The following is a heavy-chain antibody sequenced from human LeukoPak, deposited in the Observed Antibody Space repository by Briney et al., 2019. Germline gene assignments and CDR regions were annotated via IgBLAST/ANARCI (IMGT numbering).Heavy chain of an antibody. D-gene: IGHD3-22*01. CDR2: VYYSGNT. V-gene: IGHV4-59*08. CDR3: ARQASDSSGYSYFDP. Sequence: SETLSLTCTVSGGSISSYYWSWIRQPPGKGLEWIGYVYYSGNTNYNPSLKSRVTISVDTSKNQFSLKLSSVTAADTAMYYCARQASDSSGYSYFDPWGQGTLVTVSS. J-gene: IGHJ5*02. CDR1: GGSISSYY.